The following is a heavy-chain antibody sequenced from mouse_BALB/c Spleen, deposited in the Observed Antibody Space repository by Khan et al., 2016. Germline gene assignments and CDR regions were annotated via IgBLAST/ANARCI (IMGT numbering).Heavy chain of an antibody. D-gene: IGHD3-1*01. CDR2: INNGGGST. Sequence: EVELVESGGGLVQPGGSLKLSCATSGFTFSDYYMYWVRQTPEKRLEWVAYINNGGGSTYYPDTVKGRFTISRDSAKHTLYLQMSRLKSEDTAMYYWARQWATGAMDYWGQGTSVTVSS. J-gene: IGHJ4*01. CDR3: ARQWATGAMDY. V-gene: IGHV5-12*02. CDR1: GFTFSDYY.